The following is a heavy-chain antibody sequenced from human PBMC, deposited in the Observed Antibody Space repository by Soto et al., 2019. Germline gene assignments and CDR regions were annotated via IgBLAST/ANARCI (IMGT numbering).Heavy chain of an antibody. J-gene: IGHJ4*02. V-gene: IGHV1-8*01. Sequence: QVQLVQSGAEVKKPGASVKVSCKASGYTFTSYDINWVRQATGQGLEWMGWMNPNSGNTASTQKFQGRVTMTRNTSISTAYMEPSSLRSEDTAVYDCAREIAVAGFDYWGQGTLVTVSS. CDR2: MNPNSGNT. CDR1: GYTFTSYD. D-gene: IGHD6-19*01. CDR3: AREIAVAGFDY.